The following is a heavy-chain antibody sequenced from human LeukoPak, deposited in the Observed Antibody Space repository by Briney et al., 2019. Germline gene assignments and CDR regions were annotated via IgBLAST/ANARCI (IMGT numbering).Heavy chain of an antibody. CDR2: IKQDGKDQ. CDR3: ARPALVGEIFEY. CDR1: GFTFNDYW. Sequence: GGSLRLSCAASGFTFNDYWMSWVRQAPGKGLEWVADIKQDGKDQKYVDSVKGRFTISRDNTKNSLYLQMNSLRAEDTAVYYCARPALVGEIFEYWGQGTLVTVSS. V-gene: IGHV3-7*01. J-gene: IGHJ4*02. D-gene: IGHD1-26*01.